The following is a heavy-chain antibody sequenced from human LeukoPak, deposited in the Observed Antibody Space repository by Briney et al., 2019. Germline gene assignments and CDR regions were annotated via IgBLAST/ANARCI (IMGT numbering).Heavy chain of an antibody. CDR1: GFTFDDYA. D-gene: IGHD2-15*01. V-gene: IGHV3-9*01. Sequence: GGSLRLSCAASGFTFDDYAMHWVRQAPGKGLEWVSGISWNSGSIGYADSVKGRFTISRDNAKNSLYLQMNSLRAEDTAVYYCARGLGYCSGGSCYSVFPIDYWGQGTLVTVSS. CDR2: ISWNSGSI. J-gene: IGHJ4*02. CDR3: ARGLGYCSGGSCYSVFPIDY.